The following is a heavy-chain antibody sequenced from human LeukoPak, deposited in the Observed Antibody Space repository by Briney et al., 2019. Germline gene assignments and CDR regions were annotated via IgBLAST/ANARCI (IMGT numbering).Heavy chain of an antibody. CDR1: GYNFFNYD. CDR3: ARGNDREYSGYGAKY. V-gene: IGHV1-8*01. Sequence: ASVKVSCKASGYNFFNYDTNWVRQATGQGLEWMGWMNPNSGNTGYIQRFQGRVTMTTNTSISTAYMELSSLRSEDTAVYYCARGNDREYSGYGAKYWGQGTLVTVSS. D-gene: IGHD5-12*01. CDR2: MNPNSGNT. J-gene: IGHJ4*02.